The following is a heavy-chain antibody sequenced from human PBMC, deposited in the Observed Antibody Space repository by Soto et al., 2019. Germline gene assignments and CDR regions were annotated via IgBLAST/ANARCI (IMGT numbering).Heavy chain of an antibody. Sequence: PGGSLRLSCASSVLTFPTYYMSCVRQAPWKCLEWVSSISDRGQSVFFADSVKGGFTISRDNSNNTLYLQMNSLRADDTAVYYCAAPMGPGGLVRDISFALWGQGTMVTVSS. CDR1: VLTFPTYY. D-gene: IGHD3-9*01. V-gene: IGHV3-23*01. J-gene: IGHJ3*01. CDR3: AAPMGPGGLVRDISFAL. CDR2: ISDRGQSV.